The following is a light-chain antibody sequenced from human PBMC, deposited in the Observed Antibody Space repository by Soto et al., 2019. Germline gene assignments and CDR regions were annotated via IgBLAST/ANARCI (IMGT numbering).Light chain of an antibody. V-gene: IGKV1-39*01. CDR2: AAS. CDR3: QQYNDWPRT. CDR1: QYISTY. Sequence: DIQMTQSPSSLSASVGDRVSITCRASQYISTYLNWYQQKPGKAPKLLIYAASSLQSGVPPRFSGSGSGTEFTLTISSLQSEDFAVYYCQQYNDWPRTFGQGTKVDI. J-gene: IGKJ1*01.